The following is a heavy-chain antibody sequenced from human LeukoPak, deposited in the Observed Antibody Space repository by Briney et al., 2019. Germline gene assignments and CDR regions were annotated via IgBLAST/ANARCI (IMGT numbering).Heavy chain of an antibody. CDR3: ARGRRALNYGGNFNFDY. CDR1: GYSISSGYY. V-gene: IGHV4-38-2*02. Sequence: KPSETLSLTCTVSGYSISSGYYWGWIRPPPGKGLEWIGSIYHSGSTYYNPSLKSRVTISVDTSKNQFSLKLSSVTAADTAVYYCARGRRALNYGGNFNFDYWGQGTLVTASS. D-gene: IGHD4-23*01. J-gene: IGHJ4*02. CDR2: IYHSGST.